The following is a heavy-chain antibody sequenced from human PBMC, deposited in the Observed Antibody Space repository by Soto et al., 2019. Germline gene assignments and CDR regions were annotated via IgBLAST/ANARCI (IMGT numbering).Heavy chain of an antibody. CDR1: GGSISSGDYY. J-gene: IGHJ1*01. V-gene: IGHV4-31*03. Sequence: QVQLQESGPGLVEPSQTLSLICTVSGGSISSGDYYWSWIRQLPGKGLEWIGYIYYSGTTFHNPSLKRRVSISVDTSKSLFALKLSSMTAADTAVYYCARTSGDYGLSKYFQHWGQGTLVTVSS. CDR2: IYYSGTT. CDR3: ARTSGDYGLSKYFQH. D-gene: IGHD4-17*01.